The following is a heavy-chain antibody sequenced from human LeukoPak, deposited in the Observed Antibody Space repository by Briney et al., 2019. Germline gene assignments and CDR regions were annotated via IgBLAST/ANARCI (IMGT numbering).Heavy chain of an antibody. CDR3: ASSVGGFFDY. Sequence: PGGSLRLSCAASGFTFRIYWMSWGRQAPGKGLEWVANIKQDGSEKYYVDSVRGRFTLSRDNAKNSLYLQMDSLRAEDTAVYYCASSVGGFFDYWGQGNLVTVSS. CDR2: IKQDGSEK. V-gene: IGHV3-7*01. J-gene: IGHJ4*02. CDR1: GFTFRIYW. D-gene: IGHD5/OR15-5a*01.